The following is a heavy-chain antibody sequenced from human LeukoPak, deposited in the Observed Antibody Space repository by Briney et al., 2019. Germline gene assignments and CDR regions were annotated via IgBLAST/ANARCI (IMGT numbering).Heavy chain of an antibody. D-gene: IGHD4-17*01. CDR1: GGSISSYY. Sequence: SETLSLTCTVSGGSISSYYWSWIRQSPEKGLEWIGYIYFSGATNYNPFLKSRVTISVDTSKNQFSLKLSSVTAADTAVYYCAREDPQTTVPEGLDVWGQGTTVTVSS. CDR3: AREDPQTTVPEGLDV. V-gene: IGHV4-59*01. CDR2: IYFSGAT. J-gene: IGHJ6*02.